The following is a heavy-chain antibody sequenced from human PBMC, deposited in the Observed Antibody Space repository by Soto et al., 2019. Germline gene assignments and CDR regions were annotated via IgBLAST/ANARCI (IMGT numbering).Heavy chain of an antibody. CDR3: GRLEGLATISYYFDY. D-gene: IGHD3-9*01. CDR1: GGSVSSSVYY. J-gene: IGHJ4*02. CDR2: VYYSGST. Sequence: SETLCLTWTVSGGSVSSSVYYWGWVRQPPGKGLEWIGSVYYSGSTYYNPSLESRVTISVDKSKNQFSLKLMSLSAADTAVYYCGRLEGLATISYYFDYWGQGALVTVSS. V-gene: IGHV4-39*01.